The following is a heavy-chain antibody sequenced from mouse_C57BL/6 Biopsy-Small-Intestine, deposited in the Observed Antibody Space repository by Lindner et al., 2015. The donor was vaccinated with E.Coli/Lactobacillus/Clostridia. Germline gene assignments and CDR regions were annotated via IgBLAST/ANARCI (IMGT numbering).Heavy chain of an antibody. Sequence: VQLQESGPELAKPGASVKISCKASGYAFSSSWMNWVKQRPGKGLEWIGRIYPGDGDTNYNGKFKGKATLTADKSSSTAYMQLSSLTSEDSAVYFCARGGYGSSYDYWGQGTTLTASS. D-gene: IGHD1-1*01. CDR3: ARGGYGSSYDY. CDR1: GYAFSSSW. CDR2: IYPGDGDT. J-gene: IGHJ2*01. V-gene: IGHV1-82*01.